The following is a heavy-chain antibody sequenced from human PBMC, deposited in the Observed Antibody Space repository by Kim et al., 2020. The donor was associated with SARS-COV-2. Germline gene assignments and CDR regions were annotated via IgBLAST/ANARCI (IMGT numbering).Heavy chain of an antibody. CDR2: ISSSGITI. Sequence: GGSLRLSCAASGFTFSDYYMSWIRQAPGKGLEWVSSISSSGITIYYADSVKGRFTISRDNAKSSLYLQMNSLRAEDTAVYYCARVSLPTYYMDVWGKGTTVTVSS. CDR1: GFTFSDYY. J-gene: IGHJ6*03. CDR3: ARVSLPTYYMDV. V-gene: IGHV3-11*01.